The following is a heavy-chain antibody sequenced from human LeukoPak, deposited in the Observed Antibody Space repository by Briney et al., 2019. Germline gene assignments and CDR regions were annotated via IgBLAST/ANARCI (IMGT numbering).Heavy chain of an antibody. V-gene: IGHV4-34*01. CDR3: GKSGGYGLIDY. Sequence: SETLSLTCAVYGESFSGYYWSWIRQPPGKGLECIGEINHSGSTNYNPPLKSRVTISVDTSKNRFSLRLSSVTAVDTAMYYCGKSGGYGLIDYWGQGTLVTVSS. CDR1: GESFSGYY. D-gene: IGHD1-26*01. CDR2: INHSGST. J-gene: IGHJ4*02.